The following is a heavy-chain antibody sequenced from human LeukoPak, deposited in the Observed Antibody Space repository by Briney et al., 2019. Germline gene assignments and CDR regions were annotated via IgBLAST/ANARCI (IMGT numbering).Heavy chain of an antibody. Sequence: SETLSLTCAVSGSSITSDYFWGWIRQPPGKGLEWIATIYYSWGMYFNPSLKSRATVSLDASKNQFSLKTTSLTAADTAIYYCARNVTAGFFDYWGQGIMVTVSS. V-gene: IGHV4-38-2*01. CDR1: GSSITSDYF. D-gene: IGHD1-1*01. CDR2: IYYSWGM. CDR3: ARNVTAGFFDY. J-gene: IGHJ4*02.